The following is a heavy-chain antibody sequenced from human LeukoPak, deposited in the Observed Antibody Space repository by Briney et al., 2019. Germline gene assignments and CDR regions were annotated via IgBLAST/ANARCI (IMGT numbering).Heavy chain of an antibody. Sequence: GESLQISCKGSGSSFTSYWIGWVRPLPGKGLEWMGIIYPGDSDTRYSPSFQGQVTISADKSISTAYLQWSSLKASDTAMYYCASITMVRGVIYFDYWGQGTLVTVS. CDR2: IYPGDSDT. CDR1: GSSFTSYW. CDR3: ASITMVRGVIYFDY. J-gene: IGHJ4*02. D-gene: IGHD3-10*01. V-gene: IGHV5-51*01.